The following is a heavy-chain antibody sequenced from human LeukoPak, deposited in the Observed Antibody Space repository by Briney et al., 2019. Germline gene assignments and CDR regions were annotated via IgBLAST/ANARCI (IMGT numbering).Heavy chain of an antibody. J-gene: IGHJ4*02. CDR2: LNWNGGST. CDR1: GFTFDDYG. D-gene: IGHD3-22*01. Sequence: GGSVTLSCAASGFTFDDYGLSWVPQAPGKGLEWVSGLNWNGGSTGHADSVKGRFTISRDNAKSSLYLQMNSLRVEDTAVYYCARGAYYDYWGQGTLVTVSS. V-gene: IGHV3-20*04. CDR3: ARGAYYDY.